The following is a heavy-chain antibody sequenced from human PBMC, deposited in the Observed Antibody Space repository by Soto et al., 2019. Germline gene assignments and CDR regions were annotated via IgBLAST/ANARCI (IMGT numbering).Heavy chain of an antibody. CDR2: IYWDDDE. D-gene: IGHD3-10*01. J-gene: IGHJ4*02. CDR3: AHSRNLITEDAQVGDFDY. CDR1: GFSLNTDGEG. V-gene: IGHV2-5*02. Sequence: QITLKESGPTQVKHTQTLTLTCSFSGFSLNTDGEGVGWVRQPPGEALEWLALIYWDDDERYSPSLKTRRTLTKDPSKNQVVLIMTNMDPVDTATYYCAHSRNLITEDAQVGDFDYWGQGTLVTVSS.